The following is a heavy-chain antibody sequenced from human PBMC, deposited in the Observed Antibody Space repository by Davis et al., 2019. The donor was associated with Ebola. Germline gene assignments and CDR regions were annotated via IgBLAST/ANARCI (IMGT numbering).Heavy chain of an antibody. CDR2: IYHSGST. V-gene: IGHV4-39*07. Sequence: PGGSLRLSCTVSGGSISSSSYYWGWIRQPPGKGLEWIGSIYHSGSTYYNPSLKSRVTISVDTSKNQFSLNLRSVTAADTAVYYCARARYCSGGGCFTPHYFDFWGQGTLVAVSS. CDR1: GGSISSSSYY. J-gene: IGHJ4*02. D-gene: IGHD2-15*01. CDR3: ARARYCSGGGCFTPHYFDF.